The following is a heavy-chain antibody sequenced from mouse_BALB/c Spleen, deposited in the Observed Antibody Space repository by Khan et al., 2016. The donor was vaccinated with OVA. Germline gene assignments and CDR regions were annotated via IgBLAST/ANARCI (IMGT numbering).Heavy chain of an antibody. Sequence: EVQLQESGPELMKPGASVKISCKASGYSFTSYYIHWVKQSHGKTLEWIGYIDPFNGGSTYNQKFTVKATLTVDKSSSTAYMHLSSLTSEDSAVYYCARHGSNSWFAYWGQGTLVTVSA. V-gene: IGHV1-31*01. CDR3: ARHGSNSWFAY. CDR2: IDPFNGGS. J-gene: IGHJ3*01. CDR1: GYSFTSYY. D-gene: IGHD1-1*01.